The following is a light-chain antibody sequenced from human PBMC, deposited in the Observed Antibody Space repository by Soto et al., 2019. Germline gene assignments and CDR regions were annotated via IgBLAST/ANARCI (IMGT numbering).Light chain of an antibody. CDR1: SSDVGSYSF. V-gene: IGLV2-23*01. Sequence: QSVLTQPASVSGSPGQSITISCTGTSSDVGSYSFVTWYQQHPGKVPKLIIYEGSKRPPGVSNRFSGSKSGNTASLTISGLQGEDEADYYCCSYAGSNTYVFGSGIKVT. CDR2: EGS. J-gene: IGLJ1*01. CDR3: CSYAGSNTYV.